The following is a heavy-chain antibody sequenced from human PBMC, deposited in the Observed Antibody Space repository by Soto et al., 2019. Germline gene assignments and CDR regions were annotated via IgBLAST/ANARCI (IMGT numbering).Heavy chain of an antibody. CDR1: GFTFSSYG. J-gene: IGHJ6*02. Sequence: QVQLVESGGGVVQPGRSLRLSCAASGFTFSSYGMHWVRQAPGKGLEWVAVIWYDGTIKYYSDSVKGRFSISRDNSKNTLYLQMNSLRVEDTAVYYCARTPSGSDYGMDVWGQGTTVIVSS. D-gene: IGHD3-10*01. CDR3: ARTPSGSDYGMDV. V-gene: IGHV3-33*01. CDR2: IWYDGTIK.